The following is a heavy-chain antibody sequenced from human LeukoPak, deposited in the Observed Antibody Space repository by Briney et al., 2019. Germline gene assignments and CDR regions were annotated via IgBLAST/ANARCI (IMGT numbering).Heavy chain of an antibody. CDR2: IYTSGST. CDR1: GGSISSYY. D-gene: IGHD3-10*01. Sequence: SETLSLPCTVSGGSISSYYWSWIRQPAGKGLEWIGRIYTSGSTNYNPSLKSRVTMSVDTSKNQFSLKLSSVTAADTAVYYCARVLLVRGEFDYWGQGTLVTVSS. V-gene: IGHV4-4*07. CDR3: ARVLLVRGEFDY. J-gene: IGHJ4*02.